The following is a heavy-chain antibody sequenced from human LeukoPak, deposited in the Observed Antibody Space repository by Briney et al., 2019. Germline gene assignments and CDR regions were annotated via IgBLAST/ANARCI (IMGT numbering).Heavy chain of an antibody. CDR2: ISYDGSNK. CDR3: ARDRITMVRGLNWFDP. Sequence: GGSLRLSCAASGFTFSSYAMHWVRQAPGKGLEWVAVISYDGSNKYYADSVKGRFTISRDNSKNTLYLQMNSLRAEDTAVYYCARDRITMVRGLNWFDPWGQGTLVTVSS. D-gene: IGHD3-10*01. J-gene: IGHJ5*02. V-gene: IGHV3-30-3*01. CDR1: GFTFSSYA.